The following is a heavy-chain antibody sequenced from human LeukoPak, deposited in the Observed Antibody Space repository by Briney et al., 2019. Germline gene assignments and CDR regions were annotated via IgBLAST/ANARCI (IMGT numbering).Heavy chain of an antibody. CDR2: INTNTGNP. D-gene: IGHD1-26*01. V-gene: IGHV7-4-1*02. Sequence: ASVKVSCKASGYTFTSYAMNWVRQAPGQGLEWMGWINTNTGNPTYAQGFTGRFVFSLDTSVSTAYLQISSLKAEDTAVYYCALPDIVGATSEFDYWGQGTLVTVSS. CDR3: ALPDIVGATSEFDY. CDR1: GYTFTSYA. J-gene: IGHJ4*02.